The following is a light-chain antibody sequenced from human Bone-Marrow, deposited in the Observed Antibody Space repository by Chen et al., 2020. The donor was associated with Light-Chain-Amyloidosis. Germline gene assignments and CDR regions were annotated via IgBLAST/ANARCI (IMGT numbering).Light chain of an antibody. CDR3: QQYGTAPLT. CDR2: GSS. Sequence: EIVLTQSPGTLSLSPGEGANLSCRASQTISSNYLTWYQQKLGQAPRLLIYGSSSRATGIPDRFTGSESGTDFTLNINRLETEDFAMYYCQQYGTAPLTVGGGTKVEIK. V-gene: IGKV3-20*01. CDR1: QTISSNY. J-gene: IGKJ4*01.